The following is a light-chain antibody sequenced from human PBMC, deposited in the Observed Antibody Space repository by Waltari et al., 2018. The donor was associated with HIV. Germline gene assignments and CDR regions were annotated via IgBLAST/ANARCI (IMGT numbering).Light chain of an antibody. CDR3: QQYDSYPWT. V-gene: IGKV1-5*03. J-gene: IGKJ1*01. Sequence: DIQMTQSPPSLFASLGARVTITCRASQSVTSYLAWYQQKLGFSPNLLIYSASTLVTGVSSTFSASGSGTHFTLTITNLQPDDVATYFCQQYDSYPWTFGQGTRV. CDR2: SAS. CDR1: QSVTSY.